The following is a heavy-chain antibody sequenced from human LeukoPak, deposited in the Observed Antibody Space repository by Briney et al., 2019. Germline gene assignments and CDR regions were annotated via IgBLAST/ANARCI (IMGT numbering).Heavy chain of an antibody. CDR3: ARLNDYYDSSGYYFDY. Sequence: ASVKVSCKASGGTFSSYAISSVRQAPGQGLEWMGGIIPIFGTANYAQKFQGRVTITADESTSTAYMELSSLRSEDTAVYYCARLNDYYDSSGYYFDYWGQGTLVTVSS. V-gene: IGHV1-69*13. CDR1: GGTFSSYA. D-gene: IGHD3-22*01. CDR2: IIPIFGTA. J-gene: IGHJ4*02.